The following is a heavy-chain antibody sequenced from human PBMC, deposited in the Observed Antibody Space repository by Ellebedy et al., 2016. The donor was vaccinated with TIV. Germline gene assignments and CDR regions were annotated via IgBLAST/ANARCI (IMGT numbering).Heavy chain of an antibody. V-gene: IGHV3-23*01. CDR2: ISGSGDST. D-gene: IGHD2/OR15-2a*01. Sequence: GESLKISCAGSGFTFSSYAMSWVRQAPGKGLEWVSGISGSGDSTYYADSVKGRFTISRDNSKNTLYLQMNSLRAEDTAVHYCAKTNYGDYFRTHYYGMDVWGQGTTVTVSS. J-gene: IGHJ6*02. CDR3: AKTNYGDYFRTHYYGMDV. CDR1: GFTFSSYA.